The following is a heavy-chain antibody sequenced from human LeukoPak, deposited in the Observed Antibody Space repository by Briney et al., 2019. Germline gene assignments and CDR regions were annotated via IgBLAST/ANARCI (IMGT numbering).Heavy chain of an antibody. J-gene: IGHJ6*02. CDR2: INSYNGNT. CDR3: ARDRPTAMESSFYFYGMDV. Sequence: ASVKVSCKASGYTFTSYGISWVRQAPGQGLEWMGWINSYNGNTNYAQKLQGRVTMTTDTSRSTAYMEVRSLRSDDTAVFYCARDRPTAMESSFYFYGMDVWGQGTTVTVSS. V-gene: IGHV1-18*01. D-gene: IGHD5-18*01. CDR1: GYTFTSYG.